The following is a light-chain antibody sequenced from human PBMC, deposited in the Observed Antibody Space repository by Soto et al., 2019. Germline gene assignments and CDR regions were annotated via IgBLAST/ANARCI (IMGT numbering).Light chain of an antibody. Sequence: MVLTQPPRTLSLSLEERATLSCRASQSVSSSYLAWYQQKPGQAPRLLIYGASSRATGIPDRFSGSGSGTDFTLTISRLEAEDFSVFYCQQYGTPQIIFGQGTRLE. J-gene: IGKJ5*01. CDR2: GAS. CDR3: QQYGTPQII. CDR1: QSVSSSY. V-gene: IGKV3-20*01.